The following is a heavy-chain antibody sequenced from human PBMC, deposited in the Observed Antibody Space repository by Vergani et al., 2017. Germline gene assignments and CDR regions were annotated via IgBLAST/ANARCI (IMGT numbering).Heavy chain of an antibody. J-gene: IGHJ6*03. V-gene: IGHV4-38-2*01. D-gene: IGHD2-8*01. CDR3: ARQGQSGNGPYYYYYMDV. CDR1: GYSISSGYY. CDR2: IYHSGST. Sequence: QVQLQESGPGLVKTSETLSLTCAVFGYSISSGYYWGWIRQPPGKGLEWIGSIYHSGSTYYNPSLKSRCTTSADTSKNHFSLKLRSVTAADTAVYYCARQGQSGNGPYYYYYMDVWGKGTTVTVSS.